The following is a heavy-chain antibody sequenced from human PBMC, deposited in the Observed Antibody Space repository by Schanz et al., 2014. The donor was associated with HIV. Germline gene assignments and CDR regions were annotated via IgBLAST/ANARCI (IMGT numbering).Heavy chain of an antibody. D-gene: IGHD4-4*01. J-gene: IGHJ4*02. Sequence: EVQLVESGGALVQPGGSLRLSCAASGFTFSSYSMNWVRQAPGKGLEWVSYISSSSSSIYYADSVKGRFTISRDNAKNSLYLQMNSLRPEDTALYYCAKDIQDYSNSFDLWGQGTLVTVSA. V-gene: IGHV3-48*04. CDR3: AKDIQDYSNSFDL. CDR2: ISSSSSSI. CDR1: GFTFSSYS.